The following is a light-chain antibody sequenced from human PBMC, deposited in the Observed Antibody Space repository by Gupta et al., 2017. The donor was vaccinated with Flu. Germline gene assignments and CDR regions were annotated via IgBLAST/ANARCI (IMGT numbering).Light chain of an antibody. Sequence: SYVLTQPPSVSVAPGETARITCGGNDIGSKSVHWYQHKPGRAPVLVVYDDIDRPSGIPERFSGSNSGNTATLTINRVEAGEEADYYCQVSDSSSDNLYVFGTGTKVTVL. J-gene: IGLJ1*01. V-gene: IGLV3-21*02. CDR1: DIGSKS. CDR3: QVSDSSSDNLYV. CDR2: DDI.